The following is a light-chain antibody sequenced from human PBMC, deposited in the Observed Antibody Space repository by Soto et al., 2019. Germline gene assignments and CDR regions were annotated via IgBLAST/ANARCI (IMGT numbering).Light chain of an antibody. V-gene: IGLV1-40*01. J-gene: IGLJ3*02. CDR2: DYS. Sequence: QSVLTQPPSVSGAPGQRVTISCTGSSSNIGAGSNVHWYQQLPGTAPKLLISDYSSRPSGVPDRFSGSKSDTSASLAITGLQAEDEADYYCQSYDSSLSGWVFGGGTKLTVL. CDR3: QSYDSSLSGWV. CDR1: SSNIGAGSN.